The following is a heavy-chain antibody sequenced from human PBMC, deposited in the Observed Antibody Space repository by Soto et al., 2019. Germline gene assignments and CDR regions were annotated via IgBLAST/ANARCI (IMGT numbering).Heavy chain of an antibody. J-gene: IGHJ6*02. V-gene: IGHV4-34*01. D-gene: IGHD3-10*01. CDR1: GGSFRAYY. CDR2: VNHSGST. Sequence: ASETLSLTCGVYGGSFRAYYGSGSRQPPGKGLEWMGEVNHSGSTNYNPSLKSRVTISVDTSKNQFSLKLSSVTAADTALYYCARKYLPYYGSGSPYGMDVWGQGTTVT. CDR3: ARKYLPYYGSGSPYGMDV.